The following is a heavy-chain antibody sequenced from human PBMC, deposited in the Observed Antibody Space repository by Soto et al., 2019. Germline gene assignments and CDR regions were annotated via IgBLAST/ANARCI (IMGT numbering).Heavy chain of an antibody. V-gene: IGHV3-30*18. CDR3: AKDLIRGRYSSGSGSLSY. Sequence: GGSLRLSCAASGFTFSSYGMHWVRQAPGKGLEWVAVISYDGSNKYYADSVKGRFTISRDNSKNTLYLQMNCLRAEDTAGYYCAKDLIRGRYSSGSGSLSYWGQGTLFTVSS. CDR1: GFTFSSYG. J-gene: IGHJ4*02. CDR2: ISYDGSNK. D-gene: IGHD1-26*01.